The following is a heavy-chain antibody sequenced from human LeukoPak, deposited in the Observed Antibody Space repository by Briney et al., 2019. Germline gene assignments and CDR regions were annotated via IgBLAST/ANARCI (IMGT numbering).Heavy chain of an antibody. CDR2: IKQDGSEK. V-gene: IGHV3-7*01. D-gene: IGHD3-10*01. Sequence: GGSLRLSCAASGFTFSSYWMSWVRQAPGKGLEWVANIKQDGSEKYYVHSVKGRFTISRDNAKNSLYLQMNSLRAEDTAAYYCAREDVWFGEWNWFDPWGQGTLVTVSS. J-gene: IGHJ5*02. CDR3: AREDVWFGEWNWFDP. CDR1: GFTFSSYW.